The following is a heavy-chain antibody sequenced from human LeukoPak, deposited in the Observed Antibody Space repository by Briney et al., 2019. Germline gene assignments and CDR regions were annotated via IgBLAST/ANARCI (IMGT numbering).Heavy chain of an antibody. J-gene: IGHJ3*02. CDR2: IYPGDSDT. Sequence: GESLKISCKGSGYSFTSYWIGWVRQMPGKGLEWMGIIYPGDSDTRYSPSFQGQVTISADKSISTAYLQWSSLKASDTAMYYCARGTGYCSSTSCYNRMWAHDAFDIWGQGTMVTVSS. V-gene: IGHV5-51*01. CDR1: GYSFTSYW. D-gene: IGHD2-2*02. CDR3: ARGTGYCSSTSCYNRMWAHDAFDI.